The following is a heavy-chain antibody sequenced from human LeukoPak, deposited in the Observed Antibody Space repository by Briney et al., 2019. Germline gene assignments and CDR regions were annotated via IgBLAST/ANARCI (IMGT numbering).Heavy chain of an antibody. D-gene: IGHD6-19*01. V-gene: IGHV3-48*04. Sequence: PGGSLRLSCAASGFTFNSYSMNWVRQAPGKGLEWISYITSSSGSTIYYADSVKGRFTISRDNAKNSLYLQMNSLRAEDTAVYYCARDSESGWSDYWGQGTLVTVSS. J-gene: IGHJ4*02. CDR2: ITSSSGSTI. CDR3: ARDSESGWSDY. CDR1: GFTFNSYS.